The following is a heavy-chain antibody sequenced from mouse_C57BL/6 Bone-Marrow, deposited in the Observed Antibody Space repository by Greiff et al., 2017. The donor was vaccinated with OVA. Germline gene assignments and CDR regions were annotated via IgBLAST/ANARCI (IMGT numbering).Heavy chain of an antibody. CDR1: GYTFTDYE. Sequence: VKVVESGAELVRPGASVTLSCKASGYTFTDYEMHWVKQTPVHGLEWIGAIDPETGGTAYNQKFKGKAILTADKSSSTAYMELRSLTSEDSAVYYCTRPDGYFTSFDYWGQGTTLTVSS. D-gene: IGHD2-3*01. J-gene: IGHJ2*01. CDR3: TRPDGYFTSFDY. CDR2: IDPETGGT. V-gene: IGHV1-15*01.